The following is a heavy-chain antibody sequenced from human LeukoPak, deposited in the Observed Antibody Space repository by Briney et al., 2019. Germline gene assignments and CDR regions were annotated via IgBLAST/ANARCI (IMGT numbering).Heavy chain of an antibody. V-gene: IGHV1-18*01. CDR3: ATSNYDFWNGHIDY. CDR2: ISAYNGNT. Sequence: ASVKVSCKASGGTFSSYAISWVRQAPGQGLEWMGWISAYNGNTNYAQKLQGRVTMTTDTSTSTAYMELRSLRSDDTAVYYCATSNYDFWNGHIDYWGQGTLVTVSS. CDR1: GGTFSSYA. D-gene: IGHD3-3*01. J-gene: IGHJ4*02.